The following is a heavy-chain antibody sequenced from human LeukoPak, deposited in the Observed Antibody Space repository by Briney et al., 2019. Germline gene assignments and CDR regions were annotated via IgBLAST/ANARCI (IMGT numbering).Heavy chain of an antibody. CDR3: ARDRAAADLDY. V-gene: IGHV3-33*08. D-gene: IGHD6-13*01. Sequence: GGSLRLSCAASGFTFSHFGMHWVRQAPGKGLEWVAVIWYDGSNKFYADSVKGRFTISRDNSKNTLYLQMNSLRAEDTAVYYCARDRAAADLDYWGQGTLVTVSS. CDR2: IWYDGSNK. CDR1: GFTFSHFG. J-gene: IGHJ4*02.